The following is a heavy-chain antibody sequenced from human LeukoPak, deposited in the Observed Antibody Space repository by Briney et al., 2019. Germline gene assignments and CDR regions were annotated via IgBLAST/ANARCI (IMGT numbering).Heavy chain of an antibody. CDR2: IYYSGST. CDR1: GGSISSSSYY. J-gene: IGHJ3*02. V-gene: IGHV4-39*01. Sequence: SETLSLTCTVSGGSISSSSYYWGWIRQPPGKGLEWIGSIYYSGSTYYNPSLKSRVTISVDTSKNQFSLKLSSVTAADTAVYYCASGAGSGYDAFDIWGQGTMVTVSS. CDR3: ASGAGSGYDAFDI. D-gene: IGHD5-18*01.